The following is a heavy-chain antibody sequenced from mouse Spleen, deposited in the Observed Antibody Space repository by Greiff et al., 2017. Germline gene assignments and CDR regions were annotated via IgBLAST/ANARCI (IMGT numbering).Heavy chain of an antibody. D-gene: IGHD2-1*01. Sequence: VQLKESGGGLVKPGGSLKLSCAASGFTFSDYGMHWVRQAPEKGLEWVAYISSGSSTIYYADTVKGRFTISRDNAKNTLFLQMTSLRSEDTAMYYCARADLLYAMDYWGQGTSVTGSS. V-gene: IGHV5-17*01. J-gene: IGHJ4*01. CDR1: GFTFSDYG. CDR2: ISSGSSTI. CDR3: ARADLLYAMDY.